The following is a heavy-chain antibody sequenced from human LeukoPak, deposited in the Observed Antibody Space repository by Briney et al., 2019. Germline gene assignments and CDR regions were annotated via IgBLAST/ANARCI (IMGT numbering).Heavy chain of an antibody. D-gene: IGHD2-15*01. CDR2: IYYSGST. Sequence: SETLSLTCIVSGGSISSYYWSWIRQPPGKGLEWIGYIYYSGSTNYNPSLKSRVTISVDTSKNQFSLKLSSVTAADTAVYYCASHCSGGSCYKYWGQGTLVTVSS. CDR1: GGSISSYY. V-gene: IGHV4-59*01. CDR3: ASHCSGGSCYKY. J-gene: IGHJ4*02.